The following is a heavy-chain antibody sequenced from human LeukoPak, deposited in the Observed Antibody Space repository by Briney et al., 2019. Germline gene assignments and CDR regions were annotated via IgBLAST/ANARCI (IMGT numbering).Heavy chain of an antibody. Sequence: GGSLRLSCTASGFTFSSYAMSWVRQAPGQGLEWVSGISGSSGNTNYAETVKGRFTITRDKSESTVYMEMSSLRAEDTAVYYCAKAPRPTFGYMDVWGKGTTVTASS. CDR3: AKAPRPTFGYMDV. CDR1: GFTFSSYA. J-gene: IGHJ6*03. CDR2: ISGSSGNT. V-gene: IGHV3-23*01. D-gene: IGHD3-16*01.